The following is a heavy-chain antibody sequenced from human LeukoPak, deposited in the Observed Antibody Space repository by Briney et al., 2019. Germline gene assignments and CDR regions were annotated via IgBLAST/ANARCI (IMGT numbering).Heavy chain of an antibody. CDR1: GFTFSSYS. CDR3: ARAKVVPAAILYSRADWFDP. CDR2: ISSSSSYI. Sequence: GGSLRLSCAASGFTFSSYSMNWVRQAPGKGLEWVSSISSSSSYIYYADSVKGRFTISRDNAKNSLYLQMNSLRAEDTAVYYCARAKVVPAAILYSRADWFDPWGQGTLVTVSS. J-gene: IGHJ5*02. V-gene: IGHV3-21*01. D-gene: IGHD2-2*02.